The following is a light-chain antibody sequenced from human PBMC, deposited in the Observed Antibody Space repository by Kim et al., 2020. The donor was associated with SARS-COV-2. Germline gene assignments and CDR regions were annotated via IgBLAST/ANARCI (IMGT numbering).Light chain of an antibody. J-gene: IGLJ2*01. Sequence: PGTTASTICWRDKLGDKYASWYQKKPGQSPVLVIYQDSKRPSGIPERFSGSNSGNTATLTISGTQAMDEADYYCQAWDSSTVVFGGGTQLTVL. CDR1: KLGDKY. V-gene: IGLV3-1*01. CDR2: QDS. CDR3: QAWDSSTVV.